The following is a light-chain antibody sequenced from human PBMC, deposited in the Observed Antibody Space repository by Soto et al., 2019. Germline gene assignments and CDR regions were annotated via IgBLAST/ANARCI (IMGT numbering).Light chain of an antibody. CDR2: RAS. Sequence: EIVMTQSPATLSVSPGERATLSCRASQSVSSNLAWYQQKPGQAPPLLIYRASTRATGRPPRFSGSRSGTDFTLTNTSLQAADWAVYDGQHDHNWPSWTFGQGPKVEIK. CDR3: QHDHNWPSWT. V-gene: IGKV3-15*01. J-gene: IGKJ1*01. CDR1: QSVSSN.